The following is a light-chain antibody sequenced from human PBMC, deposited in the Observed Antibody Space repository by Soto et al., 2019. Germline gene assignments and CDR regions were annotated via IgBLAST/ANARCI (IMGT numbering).Light chain of an antibody. V-gene: IGKV3-20*01. CDR1: QSVDSTY. J-gene: IGKJ1*01. CDR3: QYYDTFRT. Sequence: EIVFTQSPGTLSLSLGERGTLSCRASQSVDSTYLTWYQQKPGQAPRLLIYGASGRATGIPDRFSGSGSGTDFTLTISRLEPEDFAVYYCQYYDTFRTFGQGTKVDTK. CDR2: GAS.